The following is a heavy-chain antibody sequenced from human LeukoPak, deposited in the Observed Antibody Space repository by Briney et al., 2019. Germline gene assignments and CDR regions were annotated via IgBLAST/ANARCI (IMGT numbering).Heavy chain of an antibody. CDR3: ARMEMDPAMVTNYFDY. CDR2: INPNSGGT. CDR1: GYTFTGYY. Sequence: ASVKVSCKASGYTFTGYYMHWVRQAPGQGLEWMGWINPNSGGTNYAQKFQGRVTMTRDTSTTTVFMELSSLTSEDTATYYCARMEMDPAMVTNYFDYWGQGTLVTVSS. V-gene: IGHV1-2*02. D-gene: IGHD5-18*01. J-gene: IGHJ4*02.